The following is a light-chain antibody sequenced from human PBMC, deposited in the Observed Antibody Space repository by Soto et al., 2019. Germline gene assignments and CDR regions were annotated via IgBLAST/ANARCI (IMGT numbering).Light chain of an antibody. CDR2: GNS. J-gene: IGLJ3*02. Sequence: QSVLTQPPSVSGAPGQRVTISCTGSSSNIGAVYDVLWYQQLPGTAPKLLIYGNSNRPSGVPDRCSCSKSGTSASLALTGLQAEDEADYYCQSYDISLSGHGVFGGRTHLAVL. CDR3: QSYDISLSGHGV. V-gene: IGLV1-40*01. CDR1: SSNIGAVYD.